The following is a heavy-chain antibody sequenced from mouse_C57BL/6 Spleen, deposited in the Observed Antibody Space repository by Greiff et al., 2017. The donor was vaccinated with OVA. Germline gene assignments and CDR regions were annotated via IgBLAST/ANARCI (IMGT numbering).Heavy chain of an antibody. CDR2: IDPSDSYT. Sequence: QVQLQQPGAELVKPGASVKLSCKASGYTFTSYWMQWVKQRPGQGLEWIGEIDPSDSYTNYNQKFKGKATLTVDTSSSTAYMQLSSLTSEDSAVYYCARGHYGNYGYWGQGTTLPVSA. CDR1: GYTFTSYW. V-gene: IGHV1-50*01. D-gene: IGHD2-1*01. J-gene: IGHJ2*01. CDR3: ARGHYGNYGY.